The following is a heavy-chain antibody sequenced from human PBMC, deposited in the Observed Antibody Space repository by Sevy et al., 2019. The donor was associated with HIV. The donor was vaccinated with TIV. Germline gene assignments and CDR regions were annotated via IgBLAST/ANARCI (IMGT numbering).Heavy chain of an antibody. D-gene: IGHD3-10*01. Sequence: ASVKVSCKASGCTFTNYYIHWVRQAPGQGLQWMGVINPSGGSTYYAQKFQGRVTMTRDTSTRTVYMELSSLRSEDTAVYYCARGYGTGRCFDYWGHGTLVTVSS. CDR2: INPSGGST. CDR3: ARGYGTGRCFDY. J-gene: IGHJ4*01. V-gene: IGHV1-46*03. CDR1: GCTFTNYY.